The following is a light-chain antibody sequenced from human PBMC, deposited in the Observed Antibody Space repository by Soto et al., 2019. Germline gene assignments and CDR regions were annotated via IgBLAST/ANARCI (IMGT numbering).Light chain of an antibody. Sequence: EFVLTQSPGTLSLSPGERATLSCRASQSVSSSYLAWYQHKPGQAPRLLIYGASSRATGIPDRFSGSGSGTDFTLTISRLEPEDFAVYYCQQYGSSPATFGQGTKVDIK. CDR1: QSVSSSY. J-gene: IGKJ1*01. CDR3: QQYGSSPAT. CDR2: GAS. V-gene: IGKV3-20*01.